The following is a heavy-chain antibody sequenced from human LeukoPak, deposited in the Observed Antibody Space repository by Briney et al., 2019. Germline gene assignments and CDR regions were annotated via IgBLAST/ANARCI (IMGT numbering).Heavy chain of an antibody. D-gene: IGHD3-16*01. J-gene: IGHJ3*01. CDR3: ATCAERYGNDAFDL. CDR2: VRGGGAGT. V-gene: IGHV3-23*01. CDR1: EVTFSSFA. Sequence: PGGSLRLSCAASEVTFSSFAMSGVRGAPGKGLEWGSGVRGGGAGTLYADSVKGRFTVSRDNSNSTLYLQMHTLRVADTAVYYCATCAERYGNDAFDLWGPGTTVPVSS.